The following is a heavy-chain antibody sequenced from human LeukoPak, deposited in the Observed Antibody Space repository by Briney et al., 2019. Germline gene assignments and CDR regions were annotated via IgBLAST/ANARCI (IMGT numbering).Heavy chain of an antibody. V-gene: IGHV3-9*01. CDR1: GFTFDDYA. D-gene: IGHD5-18*01. CDR3: AKDISYGYSGYYYGMDV. Sequence: GRSLRLSCAASGFTFDDYAMHWVRQAPGKGLEWVSGISWNSANIAYADSVKGRFTISRDNAKNSLYLQMNSLRAKDTALYYCAKDISYGYSGYYYGMDVWGQGTTVTVSS. J-gene: IGHJ6*02. CDR2: ISWNSANI.